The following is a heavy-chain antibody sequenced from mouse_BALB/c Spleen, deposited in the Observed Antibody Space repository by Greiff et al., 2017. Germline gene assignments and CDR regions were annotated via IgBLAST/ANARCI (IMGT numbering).Heavy chain of an antibody. J-gene: IGHJ4*01. D-gene: IGHD4-1*01. CDR3: ARKGGTHAMDY. CDR1: GFSLTGYG. CDR2: IWSGGST. Sequence: VQLQQSGPGLVQPSQSLSITCTVSGFSLTGYGVHWVRQSPGKGLEWLGVIWSGGSTDNNAAFISRLSISKDNSKSHVFFKMNSLQANDTAIYYCARKGGTHAMDYWGQGTSVTVSS. V-gene: IGHV2-2*02.